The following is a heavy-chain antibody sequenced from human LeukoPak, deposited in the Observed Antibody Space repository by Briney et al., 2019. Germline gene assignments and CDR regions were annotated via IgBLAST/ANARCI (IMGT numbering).Heavy chain of an antibody. V-gene: IGHV3-7*01. CDR2: IKQAGSEK. J-gene: IGHJ6*03. CDR1: GFTFSSYW. CDR3: ARVLTRLYYYYYMDV. D-gene: IGHD6-6*01. Sequence: GGSLRLSCAASGFTFSSYWMSWVRQAPGKGLEWVANIKQAGSEKYYVDSVKDRFTISRDNAKNSPYLQMNSLRAEDTAVYYCARVLTRLYYYYYMDVWGKGTTVTISS.